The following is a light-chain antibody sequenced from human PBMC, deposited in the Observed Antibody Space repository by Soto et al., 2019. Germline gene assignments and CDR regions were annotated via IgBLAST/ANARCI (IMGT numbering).Light chain of an antibody. CDR2: WAS. J-gene: IGKJ1*01. Sequence: DIVMTQSPDSLAVSLGERATINCKSSQSVLYSSNNKNYLAWYQHRPGQPPKLLITWASTRESGVPDRFSGSGSGTDFTLTISSLQAEEVAVYYCQQYYYTPQTFGQGTKVEIK. CDR3: QQYYYTPQT. V-gene: IGKV4-1*01. CDR1: QSVLYSSNNKNY.